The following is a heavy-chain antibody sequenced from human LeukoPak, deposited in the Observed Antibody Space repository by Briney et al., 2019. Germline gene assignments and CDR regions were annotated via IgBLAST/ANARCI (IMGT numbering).Heavy chain of an antibody. CDR1: GGSTSSDY. D-gene: IGHD3-16*01. V-gene: IGHV4-59*08. CDR2: VYNSGDT. Sequence: PSETLSLTCTVSGGSTSSDYWSWIRQSPGKGLEWVGYVYNSGDTGKNPSLKSRVTILLDTSKNQYSLKLTSVSAADTAVYYCARLKLGAYFDLWGRGTLVTVSS. CDR3: ARLKLGAYFDL. J-gene: IGHJ2*01.